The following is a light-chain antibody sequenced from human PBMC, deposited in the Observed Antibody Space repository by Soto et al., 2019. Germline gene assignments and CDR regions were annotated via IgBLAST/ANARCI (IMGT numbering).Light chain of an antibody. J-gene: IGLJ1*01. Sequence: THPASVPWAHGQSITISCTGNRRDVGFYNYVSWYQHHPGKAPKLMIYDVSNRPSGVSDRFSGSKSGNTASLTISGLQADDEADYYCSSYTSTNTLFVFGTGTKVTVL. CDR1: RRDVGFYNY. CDR3: SSYTSTNTLFV. CDR2: DVS. V-gene: IGLV2-14*03.